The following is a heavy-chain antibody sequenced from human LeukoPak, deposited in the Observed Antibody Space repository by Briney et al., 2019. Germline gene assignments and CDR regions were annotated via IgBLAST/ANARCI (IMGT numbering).Heavy chain of an antibody. D-gene: IGHD2-8*01. CDR3: ARLRNGVIVLKPSVIVDF. CDR2: LFSGGNT. V-gene: IGHV4-38-2*02. Sequence: PAETLSLTCSVSGYSISSGYWWGWIRQPPGKALEWIGSLFSGGNTYYNPSLKRRLTISVDTSKNQFSLGLNPVTAADTAIYYCARLRNGVIVLKPSVIVDFWGQGALVTVSS. J-gene: IGHJ4*02. CDR1: GYSISSGYW.